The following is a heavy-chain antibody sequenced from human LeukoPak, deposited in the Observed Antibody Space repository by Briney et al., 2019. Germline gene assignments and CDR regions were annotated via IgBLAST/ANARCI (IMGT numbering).Heavy chain of an antibody. CDR3: ARDRATAFDY. D-gene: IGHD5-18*01. J-gene: IGHJ4*02. CDR2: ISSSSSYI. CDR1: GFPFSSYS. V-gene: IGHV3-21*01. Sequence: KAGGSLRLSCEASGFPFSSYSMNWVRQSTGKGLEWVSSISSSSSYIYYADSVKGRFTISRDNAKNQLYLQMNSLRAEDTAVYYCARDRATAFDYWGQGTLVTVSS.